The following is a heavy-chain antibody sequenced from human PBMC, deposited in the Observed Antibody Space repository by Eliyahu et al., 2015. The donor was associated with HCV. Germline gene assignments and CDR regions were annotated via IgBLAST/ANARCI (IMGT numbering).Heavy chain of an antibody. V-gene: IGHV4-59*01. Sequence: VKPSETLSLTCTVSGGSITTYYWSWIRQPPGKGLEWIGYIHYSGSTXYNPSLKSRVTXSLDTSKNKXXXNLTSVTAADXAVYYCASGGGGIAVAGTGGWFDPWGQGTLVTVSS. J-gene: IGHJ5*02. CDR1: GGSITTYY. CDR3: ASGGGGIAVAGTGGWFDP. CDR2: IHYSGST. D-gene: IGHD6-19*01.